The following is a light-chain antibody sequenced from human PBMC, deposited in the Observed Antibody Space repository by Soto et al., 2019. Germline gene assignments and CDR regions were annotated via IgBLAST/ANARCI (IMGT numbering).Light chain of an antibody. V-gene: IGLV2-11*01. CDR1: SSDVGGYIY. CDR2: DVN. Sequence: QSALTQPRSVSGSPGQSVTISCTGTSSDVGGYIYVSWYQHHPGKAPKLMIYDVNKRPSGVPDRFSGSKSGNTASLTVSGLQAEDEADYYCCSYAGSPYVFGAGTKLTVL. J-gene: IGLJ1*01. CDR3: CSYAGSPYV.